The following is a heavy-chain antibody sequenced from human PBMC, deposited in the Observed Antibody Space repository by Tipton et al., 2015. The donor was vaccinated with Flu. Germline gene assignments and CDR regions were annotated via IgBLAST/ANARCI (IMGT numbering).Heavy chain of an antibody. CDR2: INPSGGST. V-gene: IGHV1-46*01. CDR1: GYTFTTYV. D-gene: IGHD2-2*01. CDR3: VRDVFCSSTSCSDY. J-gene: IGHJ4*01. Sequence: QMQLVQSGAEVKKPGASVKVSCRASGYTFTTYVIHWVRQAPGQGLEWMGIINPSGGSTSYAQKFQGRVTMTRDTSTRTLYMELSSLRSEDTAVYYCVRDVFCSSTSCSDYWGQGTLVTVSS.